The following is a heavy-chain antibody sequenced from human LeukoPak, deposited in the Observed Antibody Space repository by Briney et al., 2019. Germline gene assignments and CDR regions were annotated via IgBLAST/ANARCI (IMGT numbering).Heavy chain of an antibody. CDR1: GFTFRSYW. CDR2: IKQDGSEK. D-gene: IGHD3-3*01. CDR3: ARSVIGVVIFAY. Sequence: GGSRRLSWAASGFTFRSYWMSWVRQAPGQVLEWVANIKQDGSEKYYVDSVKGRFTISRDKAESSLYLQVNSLRDEDTAVYYCARSVIGVVIFAYWGQGTLVTVSS. V-gene: IGHV3-7*01. J-gene: IGHJ4*02.